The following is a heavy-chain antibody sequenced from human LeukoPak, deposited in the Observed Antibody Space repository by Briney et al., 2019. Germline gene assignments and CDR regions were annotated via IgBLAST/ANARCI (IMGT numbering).Heavy chain of an antibody. CDR2: ISAYSANT. Sequence: ASVKVSCKASGYTFTSNGFTWLRQAPGQGLGWMGWISAYSANTNYAQKFQGRVTMTTDTSTSTAYMELRSLRSDDTAVYYCATTTTGWFAPWGQGTLVTVSS. D-gene: IGHD1-1*01. V-gene: IGHV1-18*01. J-gene: IGHJ5*02. CDR3: ATTTTGWFAP. CDR1: GYTFTSNG.